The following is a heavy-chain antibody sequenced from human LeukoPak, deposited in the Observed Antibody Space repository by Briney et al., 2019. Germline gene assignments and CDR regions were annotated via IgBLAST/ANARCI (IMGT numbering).Heavy chain of an antibody. CDR1: GGSISSSSYY. CDR3: ARDLGVFDY. CDR2: IYYSGST. Sequence: KPSETLSLTCTVSGGSISSSSYYWGWIRQPPGKGLEWIGSIYYSGSTYYNPSLKSRVTISVDTSKNQFSLKLSSVTAADTAVYYCARDLGVFDYWGQGTLVTVSS. J-gene: IGHJ4*02. V-gene: IGHV4-39*02.